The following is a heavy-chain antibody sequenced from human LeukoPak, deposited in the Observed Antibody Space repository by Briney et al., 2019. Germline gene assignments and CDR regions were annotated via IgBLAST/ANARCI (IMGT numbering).Heavy chain of an antibody. J-gene: IGHJ4*02. Sequence: GGSLRLSCAASGFTFSSYSMNWVRQAPGKGLEWVSSISSSSYIYYADSVKGRFTISRDNAKNSLYLQMNSLRAEDTAVYYCARGRGYGGSGSFGGYWGQGTLVTVSS. CDR3: ARGRGYGGSGSFGGY. D-gene: IGHD3-10*01. CDR1: GFTFSSYS. CDR2: ISSSSYI. V-gene: IGHV3-21*01.